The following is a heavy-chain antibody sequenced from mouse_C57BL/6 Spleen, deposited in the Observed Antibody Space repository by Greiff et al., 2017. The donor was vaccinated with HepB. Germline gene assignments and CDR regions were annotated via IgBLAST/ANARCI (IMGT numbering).Heavy chain of an antibody. D-gene: IGHD1-1*01. Sequence: EVKLMESGGDLVKPGGSLKLSCAASGFTFSSYGMSWVRQTPDKRLEWVATISSGGSYTYYPDSVKGRFTISRDNAKNTLYLQMSILKSEDTSMYYCAREGLYHYGSSYLYYFDYWGQGTTLTVSS. CDR2: ISSGGSYT. CDR1: GFTFSSYG. J-gene: IGHJ2*01. V-gene: IGHV5-6*01. CDR3: AREGLYHYGSSYLYYFDY.